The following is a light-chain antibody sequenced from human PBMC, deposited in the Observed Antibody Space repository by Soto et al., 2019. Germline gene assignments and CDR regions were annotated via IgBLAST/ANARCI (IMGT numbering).Light chain of an antibody. V-gene: IGKV1-5*01. Sequence: DIQMTQSPSTLSASVGDRVTITCRASESINTWLAWYQQKPGKSPKLLMFDASSLESGVPSRVSGRGSVTEFTLTISSLQADDFATYYCQQYNTFPHTFGQGTKLAMK. CDR2: DAS. J-gene: IGKJ2*01. CDR1: ESINTW. CDR3: QQYNTFPHT.